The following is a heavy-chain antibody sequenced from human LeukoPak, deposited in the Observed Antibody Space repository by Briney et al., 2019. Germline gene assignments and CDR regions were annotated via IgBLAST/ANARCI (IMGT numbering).Heavy chain of an antibody. D-gene: IGHD1-7*01. Sequence: GGSLRLSCAASGFTFSDYYMSWIRQAPGKGLEWVSYISSSGSTIYYADSVKGRFTIPRDNAKNSLYLQMNSLRAEDTAVYYCARDRDWNYYFDYWGQGTLVTVSS. CDR2: ISSSGSTI. CDR3: ARDRDWNYYFDY. V-gene: IGHV3-11*04. CDR1: GFTFSDYY. J-gene: IGHJ4*02.